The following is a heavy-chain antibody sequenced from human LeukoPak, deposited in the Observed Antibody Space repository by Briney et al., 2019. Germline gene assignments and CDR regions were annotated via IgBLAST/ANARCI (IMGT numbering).Heavy chain of an antibody. Sequence: SETLSLTCTVSGGSISSYYWSWIRQPPGKGLEWIGNIYNSGNTNYNPSLKSRVTISVDTSKNQFSLKLNSVTAADTAVYYCAGESGSYLWRSWLNPWGQGTLVTVSS. V-gene: IGHV4-59*01. J-gene: IGHJ5*02. CDR2: IYNSGNT. CDR1: GGSISSYY. D-gene: IGHD3-16*01. CDR3: AGESGSYLWRSWLNP.